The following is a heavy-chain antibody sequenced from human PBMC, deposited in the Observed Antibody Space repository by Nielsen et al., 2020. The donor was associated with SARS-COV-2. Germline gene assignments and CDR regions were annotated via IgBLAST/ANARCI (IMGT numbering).Heavy chain of an antibody. Sequence: ASVKVSCKASGYTFTDYTMNWVRQAPGQGLEWMGWINTNNGHPTYAQGFTGRFVLSLDTSVSTAYLQISSLKAEDTATYFCARGISSWYVPGDHFDNWGRGTLVTVSS. D-gene: IGHD6-13*01. CDR3: ARGISSWYVPGDHFDN. CDR2: INTNNGHP. V-gene: IGHV7-4-1*02. CDR1: GYTFTDYT. J-gene: IGHJ4*02.